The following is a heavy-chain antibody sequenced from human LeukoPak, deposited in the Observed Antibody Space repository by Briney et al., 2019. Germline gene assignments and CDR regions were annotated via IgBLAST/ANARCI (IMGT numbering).Heavy chain of an antibody. V-gene: IGHV4-39*07. CDR1: GGSISSSGYY. D-gene: IGHD2-2*01. CDR2: INYSGST. CDR3: ARVRVVPATFDP. Sequence: SETLSLTCTVSGGSISSSGYYWGWIRQPPGKGLEWIGSINYSGSTYYNPSLKSRVTISVDTSKNQFSLKLSSVTAADTAVYYCARVRVVPATFDPWGQGTLVTVSS. J-gene: IGHJ5*02.